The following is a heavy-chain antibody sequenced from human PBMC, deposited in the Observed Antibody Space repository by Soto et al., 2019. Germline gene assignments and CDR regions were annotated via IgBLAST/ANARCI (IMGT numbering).Heavy chain of an antibody. J-gene: IGHJ4*02. Sequence: EVQLVESGGGLVQPGRSLRLSCAASGFTFDDYAMHWVRQAPGKGLEWVSGISWNSGSIGYADSVKGRFTISRDNAKNSLYLQMNSQRAEDTALYYCAKDMGCSSTCCHYCFDYWGQGTLVTVSS. CDR2: ISWNSGSI. V-gene: IGHV3-9*01. CDR1: GFTFDDYA. CDR3: AKDMGCSSTCCHYCFDY. D-gene: IGHD2-2*01.